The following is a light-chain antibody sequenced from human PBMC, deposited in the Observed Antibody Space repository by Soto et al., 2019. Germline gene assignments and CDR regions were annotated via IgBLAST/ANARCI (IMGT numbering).Light chain of an antibody. CDR2: DAS. V-gene: IGKV1-5*01. Sequence: DIQMTQSPSTLSASVGDRVTITCRASQSLNNDLAWYQQKPGKAPNLLIYDASTLERGVPSRFSGTGSGTEFTLATSSLQPDDFATYYCQQYHRSSVTFGQGTRLEIK. CDR1: QSLNND. J-gene: IGKJ5*01. CDR3: QQYHRSSVT.